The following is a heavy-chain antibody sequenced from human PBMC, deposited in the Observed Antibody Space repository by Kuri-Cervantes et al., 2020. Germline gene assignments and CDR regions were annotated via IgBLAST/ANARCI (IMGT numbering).Heavy chain of an antibody. D-gene: IGHD1-26*01. J-gene: IGHJ4*02. CDR1: GYTFTSYD. CDR3: ARVGGSDPYYFDY. V-gene: IGHV1-8*01. CDR2: MNPNSGNT. Sequence: ASVMVSCKASGYTFTSYDINWVRQATGQGREWMGWMNPNSGNTGYAQKFQGRVTMTRNTSISTAYMELSRLRADDTAVYYCARVGGSDPYYFDYWGQGTLVTVSS.